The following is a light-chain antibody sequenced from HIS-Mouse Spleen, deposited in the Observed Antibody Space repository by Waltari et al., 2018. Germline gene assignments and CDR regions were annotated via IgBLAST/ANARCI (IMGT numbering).Light chain of an antibody. J-gene: IGLJ3*02. CDR1: SSDVGGYNY. CDR2: DVS. CDR3: CSYAGSYTFWV. Sequence: QSALTQPRSVSGSPGQSVTIACTGTSSDVGGYNYVACYQQDPGKAPKLMIYDVSKRPSGVPDRFSGSKSGNTASLTISGLQAEDEADYYCCSYAGSYTFWVFGGGTKLTVL. V-gene: IGLV2-11*01.